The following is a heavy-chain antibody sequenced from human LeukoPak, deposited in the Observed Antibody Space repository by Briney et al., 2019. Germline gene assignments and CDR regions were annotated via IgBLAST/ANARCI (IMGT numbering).Heavy chain of an antibody. D-gene: IGHD6-13*01. CDR1: GGSISSGGYS. V-gene: IGHV4-30-2*01. J-gene: IGHJ5*02. CDR3: ARGKAAAGGWFDP. CDR2: IYHSGST. Sequence: SQTLSLTCAVSGGSISSGGYSWSWLRQPPGKGLEWIGYIYHSGSTYYNPSLKSRVTISVDRSKNQFSLKLSSVTAADTAVYHCARGKAAAGGWFDPWGQGTLVTVSS.